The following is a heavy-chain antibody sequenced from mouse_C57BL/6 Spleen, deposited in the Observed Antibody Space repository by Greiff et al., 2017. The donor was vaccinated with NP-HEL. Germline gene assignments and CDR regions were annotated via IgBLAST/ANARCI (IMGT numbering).Heavy chain of an antibody. J-gene: IGHJ2*01. CDR1: GYTFTDYY. D-gene: IGHD1-1*01. CDR3: ARSLPYTVVGNYFDY. V-gene: IGHV1-26*01. CDR2: INPNNGGT. Sequence: VQLKQSGPELVKPGASVKISCKASGYTFTDYYMNWVKQSHGKSLEWIGDINPNNGGTSYNQKFKGKATLTVDKSSSTAYMELRSLTSEDSAVYYCARSLPYTVVGNYFDYWGQGTTLTVSS.